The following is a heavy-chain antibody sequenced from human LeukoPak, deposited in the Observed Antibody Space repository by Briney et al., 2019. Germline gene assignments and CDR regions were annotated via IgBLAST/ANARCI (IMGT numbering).Heavy chain of an antibody. D-gene: IGHD1-26*01. Sequence: GGSLRLPCAASGFTFSSYGMTWVRQAPGKGLEWVSYISSSSSTMYYADSVKGRFTISRDNAKNSLYLQLNSLRAEDTAVYYCARSLVVGATYPYHWGQGTLVTVSS. CDR3: ARSLVVGATYPYH. CDR1: GFTFSSYG. V-gene: IGHV3-48*01. CDR2: ISSSSSTM. J-gene: IGHJ5*02.